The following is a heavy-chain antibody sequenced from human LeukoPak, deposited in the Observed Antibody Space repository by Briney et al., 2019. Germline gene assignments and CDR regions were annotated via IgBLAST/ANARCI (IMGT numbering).Heavy chain of an antibody. J-gene: IGHJ4*02. Sequence: GGSLRLSCAASGFTFGSHFMSWVRQAPGKGLEWVSPISTGGSTYYADSVKGRFTISRDNSKSTLHLQLNGLRAEDTAVYYCAKYCSGGCYSGLDYWGQGTLVTVSS. CDR2: ISTGGST. D-gene: IGHD2-21*01. V-gene: IGHV3-23*01. CDR1: GFTFGSHF. CDR3: AKYCSGGCYSGLDY.